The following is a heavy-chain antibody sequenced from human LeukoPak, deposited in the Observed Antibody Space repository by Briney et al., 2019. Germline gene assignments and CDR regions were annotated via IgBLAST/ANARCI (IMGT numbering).Heavy chain of an antibody. Sequence: PGGSLRLSCAASGFTVSSNYMNWVRQAPGKGLEWVSVFYSGGTTYYADSVKGRFTISRDNSKNTLYLQMNSLRAEDTAVYYCANGGRIVGATIRYWRQGTLVTVSS. V-gene: IGHV3-53*05. CDR1: GFTVSSNY. CDR2: FYSGGTT. D-gene: IGHD1-26*01. CDR3: ANGGRIVGATIRY. J-gene: IGHJ4*02.